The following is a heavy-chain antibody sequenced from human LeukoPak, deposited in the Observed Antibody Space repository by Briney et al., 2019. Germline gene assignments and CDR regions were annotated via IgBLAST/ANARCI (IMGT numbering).Heavy chain of an antibody. J-gene: IGHJ5*02. D-gene: IGHD3-10*01. CDR3: VKDLMRDRWFGES. CDR2: INSDGSST. V-gene: IGHV3-74*01. Sequence: GGSLRLSCVASGFTFNRYWMHWVRQAPGKGLVWVSRINSDGSSTNYVDSVKGRFTISRDNAKNTLFLQMNSLRLEDTAIYYCVKDLMRDRWFGESWGQGTLVTVSS. CDR1: GFTFNRYW.